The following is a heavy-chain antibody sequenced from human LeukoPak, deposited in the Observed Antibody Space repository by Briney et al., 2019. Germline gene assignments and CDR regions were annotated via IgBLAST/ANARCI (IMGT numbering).Heavy chain of an antibody. D-gene: IGHD2-21*02. V-gene: IGHV1-46*01. Sequence: ASVKVSCKASGYTFTNYHMHWVRQAPGRGFEWMGIINPSGGSTNYAQKFQGRVTMTRDTSTSTVYMELSSLRSEDPAVYYCARGTYCGGDCYSLGGNYYFDYWGQGTLVTVSS. CDR3: ARGTYCGGDCYSLGGNYYFDY. J-gene: IGHJ4*02. CDR2: INPSGGST. CDR1: GYTFTNYH.